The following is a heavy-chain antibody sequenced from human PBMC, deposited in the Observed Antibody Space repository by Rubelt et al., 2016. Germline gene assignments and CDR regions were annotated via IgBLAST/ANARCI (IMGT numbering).Heavy chain of an antibody. CDR1: GDSLSSYY. CDR2: FYYSGSA. Sequence: QVQLQESGPGLVKPSETLSLTCTVSGDSLSSYYWSWIRQPPGKGLGWIGAFYYSGSATYNPPLQSRVTHSVDTTKNLFSRKLSSVTAADTAVYYCARHSRVFSYYYGMDVWGQGTTVTVSS. CDR3: ARHSRVFSYYYGMDV. J-gene: IGHJ6*02. V-gene: IGHV4-59*08. D-gene: IGHD2-8*01.